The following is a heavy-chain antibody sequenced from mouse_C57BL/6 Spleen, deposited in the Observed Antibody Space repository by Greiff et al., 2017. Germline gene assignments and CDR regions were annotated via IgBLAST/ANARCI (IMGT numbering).Heavy chain of an antibody. CDR1: GYTFTSYW. D-gene: IGHD2-2*01. V-gene: IGHV1-69*01. Sequence: QVQLQQPGAELVMPGASVKLSCKASGYTFTSYWMHWVKQRPGKGLEWIGEIDPSDSYTNYNQKFKGKSALTVDKSSSTDYMQLSSLTSEDSAVYYCARYDGKYGYDGAMDFWGQGTSVTVSS. CDR3: ARYDGKYGYDGAMDF. J-gene: IGHJ4*01. CDR2: IDPSDSYT.